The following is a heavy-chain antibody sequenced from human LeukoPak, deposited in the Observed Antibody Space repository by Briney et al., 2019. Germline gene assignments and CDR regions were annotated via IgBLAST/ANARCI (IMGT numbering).Heavy chain of an antibody. CDR1: GYTLTELS. V-gene: IGHV1-24*01. CDR3: ARGGPPS. CDR2: FDPEDGET. Sequence: GASVKVSCKVSGYTLTELSMHWVRQAPGKGLEWMGGFDPEDGETIYAQKFQGRVTMTRNTSISTAYMELSSLRSEDTAVYYCARGGPPSWGQGTLVTVSS. J-gene: IGHJ4*02.